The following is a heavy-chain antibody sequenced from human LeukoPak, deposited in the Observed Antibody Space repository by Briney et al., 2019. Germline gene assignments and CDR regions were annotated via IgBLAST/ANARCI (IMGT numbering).Heavy chain of an antibody. D-gene: IGHD1-26*01. V-gene: IGHV3-21*01. J-gene: IGHJ6*03. CDR3: ARDPYSGNYGTYYYYYMDV. Sequence: PGGSLRLSCADSGFAFSNYNMNWVRQAPGKAMEWVSSITSSGTYTFYADSVKGRFTISRDNAKNSLYLQMDSLGPEDTAVYYCARDPYSGNYGTYYYYYMDVWGKGTTVTISS. CDR2: ITSSGTYT. CDR1: GFAFSNYN.